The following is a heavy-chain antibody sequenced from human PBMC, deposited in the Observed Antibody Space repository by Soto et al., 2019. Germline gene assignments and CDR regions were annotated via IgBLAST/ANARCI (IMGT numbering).Heavy chain of an antibody. CDR2: ISAYNGNT. Sequence: ASVKVSCKASGYTFTSYGISWVRQAPGQGLEWMGWISAYNGNTNYAQKLQGRVTMTTDTSTSTADLELRSLRSDGTAVYYCARDEDYGSGSYYYYYGMDVWGQGTTVTVSS. CDR1: GYTFTSYG. V-gene: IGHV1-18*01. D-gene: IGHD3-10*01. CDR3: ARDEDYGSGSYYYYYGMDV. J-gene: IGHJ6*02.